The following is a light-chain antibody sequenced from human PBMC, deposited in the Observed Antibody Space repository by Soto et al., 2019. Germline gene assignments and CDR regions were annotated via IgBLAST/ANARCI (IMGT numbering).Light chain of an antibody. CDR1: QRISTW. V-gene: IGKV1-5*01. CDR2: DAS. CDR3: KQYKTYTT. Sequence: IQMTQSPSTLSASVGDRVTITCRASQRISTWLVWYQQKPWKAPKVLIYDASSLQSGVPSRFSGHGSGTDFTLTISSLQPDDSSIYYCKQYKTYTTFGHGSKLESK. J-gene: IGKJ2*01.